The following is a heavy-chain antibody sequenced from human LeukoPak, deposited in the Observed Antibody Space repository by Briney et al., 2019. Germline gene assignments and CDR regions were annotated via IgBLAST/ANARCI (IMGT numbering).Heavy chain of an antibody. CDR1: GGSISSYY. V-gene: IGHV4-59*01. Sequence: SETLSLTCTVSGGSISSYYWSWIRQPPGKGLEWIGYIYYSGSTNYNPSLKSRVTISVDTPKNQFSLKLSSVTAADTAVYYCAREVRDGDYFDYWGQGTLVTVSS. J-gene: IGHJ4*02. CDR2: IYYSGST. D-gene: IGHD2-2*01. CDR3: AREVRDGDYFDY.